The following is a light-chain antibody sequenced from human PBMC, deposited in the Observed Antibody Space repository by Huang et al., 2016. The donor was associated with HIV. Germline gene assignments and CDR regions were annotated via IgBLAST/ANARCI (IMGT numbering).Light chain of an antibody. V-gene: IGKV1-16*02. CDR1: QGIMTH. J-gene: IGKJ4*01. CDR3: QQYNTYPVT. CDR2: AAS. Sequence: IQLTQSPSSLSASVGDTVTITCRASQGIMTHFAWFHQKPGKAPKSLIYAASNLQSGVPSKFSGSGSGTDFTLTIDSLQPEDFATYYCQQYNTYPVTFGGGTKVEIK.